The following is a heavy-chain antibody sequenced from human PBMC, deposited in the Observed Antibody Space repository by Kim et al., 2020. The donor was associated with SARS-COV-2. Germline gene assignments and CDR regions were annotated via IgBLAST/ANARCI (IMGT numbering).Heavy chain of an antibody. V-gene: IGHV1-3*01. CDR3: ARSHYYYGSGSYQGWFDP. Sequence: GRVTITRDTSASTAYMELSSLRSEDTAVYYCARSHYYYGSGSYQGWFDPWGQGTLVTVSS. J-gene: IGHJ5*02. D-gene: IGHD3-10*01.